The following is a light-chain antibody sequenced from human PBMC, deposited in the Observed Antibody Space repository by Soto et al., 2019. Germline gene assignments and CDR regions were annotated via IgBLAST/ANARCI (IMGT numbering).Light chain of an antibody. CDR3: QQTYTSPYT. J-gene: IGKJ2*01. CDR2: DVS. V-gene: IGKV1-39*01. CDR1: QPVPRY. Sequence: DIQMTQSPSALSASLGDRVTITCRASQPVPRYLNWYRQKPGEAPELLIYDVSSLHTGVPSRFTGSRSGTDFTLTISGLQPEDFATYHCQQTYTSPYTFGQGTKVDIK.